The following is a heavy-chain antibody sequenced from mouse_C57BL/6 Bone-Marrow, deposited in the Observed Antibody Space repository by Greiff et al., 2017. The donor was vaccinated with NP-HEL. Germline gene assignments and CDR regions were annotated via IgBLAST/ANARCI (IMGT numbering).Heavy chain of an antibody. D-gene: IGHD3-2*01. CDR3: ARAETAPFAY. CDR1: GFTFTDYY. J-gene: IGHJ3*01. Sequence: DVMLVESGGGLVQPGGSLSLSCAASGFTFTDYYMSWVRQPPGKALEWLGFIRTKANGYTTEYSASVKGRFTISRDNSQSILYLNMNALRAEDRATYYCARAETAPFAYWGQGTLVTVSA. V-gene: IGHV7-3*01. CDR2: IRTKANGYTT.